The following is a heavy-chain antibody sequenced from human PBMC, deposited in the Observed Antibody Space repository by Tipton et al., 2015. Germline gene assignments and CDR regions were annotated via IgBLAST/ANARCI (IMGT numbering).Heavy chain of an antibody. CDR3: ARGEVVVAGTPDY. D-gene: IGHD6-19*01. CDR1: GYTFSGYS. V-gene: IGHV1-2*02. CDR2: INPNSGGT. Sequence: QLVQSGAEVKEPGASVKVSCKASGYTFSGYSMHWVRQAPGQGLEWMGWINPNSGGTNYAQEFQGRVTMTRDTSSSTAYMELSRLRSDDTAVYYCARGEVVVAGTPDYWGQGTLVTVSS. J-gene: IGHJ4*02.